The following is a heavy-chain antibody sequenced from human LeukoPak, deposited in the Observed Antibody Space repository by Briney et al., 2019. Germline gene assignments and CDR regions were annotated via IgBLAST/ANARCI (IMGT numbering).Heavy chain of an antibody. CDR1: GLTFRSYS. CDR2: ISSSSSTI. V-gene: IGHV3-48*01. Sequence: PGGSLRLSCAASGLTFRSYSMDWVRQAPGKGLECVSYISSSSSTIYYADSVKGRFTISRDNAKNSLYLQMNSLRAEDTAVYYCARSRVEYYFDYWGQGTLVTVSS. J-gene: IGHJ4*02. D-gene: IGHD3-3*01. CDR3: ARSRVEYYFDY.